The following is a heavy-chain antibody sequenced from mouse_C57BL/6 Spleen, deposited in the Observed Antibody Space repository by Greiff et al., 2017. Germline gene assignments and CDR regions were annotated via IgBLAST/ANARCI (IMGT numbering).Heavy chain of an antibody. CDR2: ISDGGSYT. J-gene: IGHJ1*03. V-gene: IGHV5-4*01. CDR1: GFTFSSYA. D-gene: IGHD1-1*01. Sequence: EVKLMESGGGLVKPGGSLKLSCAASGFTFSSYAMSWVRQTPEKRLEWVATISDGGSYTYYPDNVKGRFTISRDNAKNNLYLQMSHLKSEDTAMYYCARDHYYGSSPWYFDVWGTGTTVTVSS. CDR3: ARDHYYGSSPWYFDV.